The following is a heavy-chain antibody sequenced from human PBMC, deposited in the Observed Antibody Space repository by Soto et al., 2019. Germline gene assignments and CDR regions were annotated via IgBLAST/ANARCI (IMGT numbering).Heavy chain of an antibody. Sequence: LRLSCAASGFTFSTSWMSWVRQAPGKGLEWVANIKEDGSEKYYVDSVKGRFTISRDHAKNSLYLQMNSLGADDTAVYYCARADYYGDPGSYWGQGTLVTVSS. V-gene: IGHV3-7*01. J-gene: IGHJ4*02. CDR2: IKEDGSEK. D-gene: IGHD3-10*01. CDR1: GFTFSTSW. CDR3: ARADYYGDPGSY.